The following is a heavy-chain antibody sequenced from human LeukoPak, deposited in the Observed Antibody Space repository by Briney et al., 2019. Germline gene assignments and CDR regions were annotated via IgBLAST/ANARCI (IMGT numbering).Heavy chain of an antibody. CDR3: ARVVLYCSSTSCPASGLGYFDY. V-gene: IGHV4-30-4*01. J-gene: IGHJ4*02. CDR1: GGSISSGDYY. CDR2: IYYSGST. D-gene: IGHD2-2*01. Sequence: PSQTLSLTCTVSGGSISSGDYYWSWIRQPPGKGLEWIGYIYYSGSTNYNPSLKSRVTISVDTSKNQFSLKLSSVTAADTAVYYCARVVLYCSSTSCPASGLGYFDYWGQGTLVTVSS.